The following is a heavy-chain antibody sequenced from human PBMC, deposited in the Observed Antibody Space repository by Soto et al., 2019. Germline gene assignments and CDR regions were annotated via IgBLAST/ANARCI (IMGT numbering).Heavy chain of an antibody. V-gene: IGHV3-33*01. CDR2: IWYDGSNK. D-gene: IGHD2-2*01. Sequence: PGGSLRLSCAASGFTFSSYGMHWVRQAPGKGLEWVAVIWYDGSNKYYADSVKGRFTISRDNSKNTLYLQMNSLRAEDTAVYYCARDVGYCSSTSCYDNWFDPWGQGTLVTVSS. J-gene: IGHJ5*02. CDR1: GFTFSSYG. CDR3: ARDVGYCSSTSCYDNWFDP.